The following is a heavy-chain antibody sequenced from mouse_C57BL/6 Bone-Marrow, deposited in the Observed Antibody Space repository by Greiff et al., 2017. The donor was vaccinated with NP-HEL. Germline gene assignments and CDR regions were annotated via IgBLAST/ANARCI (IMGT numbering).Heavy chain of an antibody. CDR2: IYPGSGNT. CDR3: ARFGGNYDYDVGWFAY. V-gene: IGHV1-76*01. D-gene: IGHD2-4*01. Sequence: QVQLQQSGAELVRPGASVKLSCKASGYTFTDYYINWVKQRPGQGLEWIARIYPGSGNTYYNEKFKGKATLTAEKSSSTAYMQLSSLTSEDSAVYFCARFGGNYDYDVGWFAYWGQGTLVTVSA. CDR1: GYTFTDYY. J-gene: IGHJ3*01.